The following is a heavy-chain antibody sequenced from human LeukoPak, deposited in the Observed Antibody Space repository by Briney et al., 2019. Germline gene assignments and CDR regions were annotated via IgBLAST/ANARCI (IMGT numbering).Heavy chain of an antibody. CDR2: ISSSSSYI. J-gene: IGHJ3*02. CDR3: ARGIGRSYSPDDAFDI. D-gene: IGHD1-26*01. V-gene: IGHV3-21*01. Sequence: GGSLRLSCAASGFTFSSYSMNWVRQAPGKGLEWVSSISSSSSYIYYADSVKGRFTISRDNAKNSLYLQMNSLRAEDTAVYYCARGIGRSYSPDDAFDIWGQGTMVPVPS. CDR1: GFTFSSYS.